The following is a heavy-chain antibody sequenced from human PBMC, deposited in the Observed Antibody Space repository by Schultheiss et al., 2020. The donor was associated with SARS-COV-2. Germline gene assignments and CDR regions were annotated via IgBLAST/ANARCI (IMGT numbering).Heavy chain of an antibody. CDR2: ISSSSSTI. Sequence: SLPLSFAEEGGTVSSYSMNWVRQAPGKGLEWVSYISSSSSTIYYADSVKGRFTISRDNAKNSLYLQMNSLRAEDTAVYYCARGPFPSRMTGYYIDYYYGMDVWGQGTTVTVSS. D-gene: IGHD3-9*01. CDR1: GGTVSSYS. CDR3: ARGPFPSRMTGYYIDYYYGMDV. V-gene: IGHV3-48*01. J-gene: IGHJ6*02.